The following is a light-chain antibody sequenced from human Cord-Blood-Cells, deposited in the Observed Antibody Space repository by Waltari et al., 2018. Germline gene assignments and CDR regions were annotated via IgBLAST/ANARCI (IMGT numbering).Light chain of an antibody. CDR1: QSSSSY. Sequence: DIQITQTPSSLSASVGDRVTIICRASQSSSSYLNWYQQKPGKAPKLLIYAASSLQSGVPSRFSRSGSGTDFTLTISSLQPEDFATYYCQQSYSTPDSFDQGTKLEI. J-gene: IGKJ2*03. CDR2: AAS. V-gene: IGKV1-39*01. CDR3: QQSYSTPDS.